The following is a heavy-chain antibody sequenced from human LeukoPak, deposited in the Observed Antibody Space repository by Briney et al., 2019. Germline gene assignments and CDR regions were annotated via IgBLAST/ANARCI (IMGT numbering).Heavy chain of an antibody. Sequence: GGSLRLSCAASGFTFSSYGMHWIRQAPGKGLEWVTFIRHDGSTKYYGDSVKGRFTISRDNSKNTLHLQMNSLRAEDTAVYYCAKGYCITTSCYTGLDYWGQGTLVTVSS. CDR3: AKGYCITTSCYTGLDY. J-gene: IGHJ4*02. CDR1: GFTFSSYG. V-gene: IGHV3-30*02. D-gene: IGHD2-2*02. CDR2: IRHDGSTK.